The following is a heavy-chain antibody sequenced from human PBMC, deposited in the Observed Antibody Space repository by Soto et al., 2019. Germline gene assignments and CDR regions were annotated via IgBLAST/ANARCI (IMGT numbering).Heavy chain of an antibody. CDR3: ARRYGYSFDY. D-gene: IGHD1-1*01. Sequence: QVQLQESGPGLVKPSETLSLTCTVFGGSISSYYWSWIRQPPGKGLEWIGYIYNSGRTNYNPSLKSRATIPVDTSKNQFSLKLSSVTAADTAVYYGARRYGYSFDYWGQGTLVTVSS. J-gene: IGHJ4*02. CDR1: GGSISSYY. CDR2: IYNSGRT. V-gene: IGHV4-59*08.